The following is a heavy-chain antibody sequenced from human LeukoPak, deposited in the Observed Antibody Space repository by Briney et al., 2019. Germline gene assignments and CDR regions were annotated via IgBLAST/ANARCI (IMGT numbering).Heavy chain of an antibody. CDR3: AADTTGTTWYNWFDP. Sequence: ASVKVSCKASGFTFTSSAMQRVRQARGQRLEWIGWIVVGSGNTNYAQKFQERVTITRDMSTSTAYMEVSSLRSEDTAVYYCAADTTGTTWYNWFDPWGQGTLVTVSS. D-gene: IGHD1-1*01. J-gene: IGHJ5*02. V-gene: IGHV1-58*02. CDR2: IVVGSGNT. CDR1: GFTFTSSA.